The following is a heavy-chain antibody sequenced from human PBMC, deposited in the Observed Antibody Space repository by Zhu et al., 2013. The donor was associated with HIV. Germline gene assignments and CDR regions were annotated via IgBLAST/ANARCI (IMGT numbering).Heavy chain of an antibody. D-gene: IGHD4-17*01. Sequence: QVQLVQSGAEVKKPGASVKVSCKASGYTFTGYYMHWVRQAPGQGLEWMGWINPNSGGTNYAQKFQGWVTMTRDTSISTAYMELSRLRSDDTAVYYCARDPFHKEHQYGDYYYYGMDVWGQGTTVTVSS. V-gene: IGHV1-2*04. CDR1: GYTFTGYY. CDR2: INPNSGGT. CDR3: ARDPFHKEHQYGDYYYYGMDV. J-gene: IGHJ6*02.